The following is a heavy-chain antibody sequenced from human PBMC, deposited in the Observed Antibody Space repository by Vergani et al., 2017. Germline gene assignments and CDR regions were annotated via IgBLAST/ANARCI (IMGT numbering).Heavy chain of an antibody. CDR3: ARYSSGGDYYYYYGMDV. CDR1: GYTFTSYG. D-gene: IGHD6-19*01. CDR2: ISAYNGNT. J-gene: IGHJ6*02. V-gene: IGHV1-18*04. Sequence: QVQLVQSGAEVKKPGASVKVSCKASGYTFTSYGISWVRQAPGQGLEWMGWISAYNGNTNYAQKLQGRVTMTTDTSTSTAYMELRSLRSDDTAVYYCARYSSGGDYYYYYGMDVWGQGTTVTVSS.